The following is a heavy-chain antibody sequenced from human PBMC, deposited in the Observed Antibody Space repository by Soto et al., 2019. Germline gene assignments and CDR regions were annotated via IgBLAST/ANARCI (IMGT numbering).Heavy chain of an antibody. D-gene: IGHD6-19*01. CDR3: ARDYGRGWFFDY. CDR1: GFTFSSYE. V-gene: IGHV3-48*03. CDR2: ISSSGSPI. J-gene: IGHJ4*02. Sequence: EVQLVESGGGLVQPGGSLRLSCAASGFTFSSYEMNWVRQAPGKGLEWISYISSSGSPIYYADSVKGRFTISRDNAKNSLYLQMISLRAEDTAIYYCARDYGRGWFFDYWGQGTLVTVSS.